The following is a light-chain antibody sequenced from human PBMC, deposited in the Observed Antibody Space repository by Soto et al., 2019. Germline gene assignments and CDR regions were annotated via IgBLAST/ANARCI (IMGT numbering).Light chain of an antibody. Sequence: QSVLTQPPSASGTPGQRVTISCSGSSSNIGSNYVYWYQQLPGTAPKLLIYRNNQRPSGVPDRFSGSKSGTSASLAISGLRSEDEADYYCAAWDDSLSGYVFGPGTEVTDL. CDR3: AAWDDSLSGYV. CDR1: SSNIGSNY. J-gene: IGLJ1*01. CDR2: RNN. V-gene: IGLV1-47*01.